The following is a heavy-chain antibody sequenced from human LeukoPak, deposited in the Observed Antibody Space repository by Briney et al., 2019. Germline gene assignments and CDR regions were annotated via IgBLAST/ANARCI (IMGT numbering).Heavy chain of an antibody. D-gene: IGHD3-9*01. J-gene: IGHJ5*02. CDR3: ARIRSPPYYDILTGYSGWFDP. CDR2: IDWDDDK. CDR1: GFSLSTSGMC. Sequence: SGPALVKPTQTLTLTCTFSGFSLSTSGMCASWIRQPPGKALEWLALIDWDDDKYYSTSLKTRLTISKDTSKNQVVLTMTNMDPVDTATYYCARIRSPPYYDILTGYSGWFDPWGQGTLVTVSS. V-gene: IGHV2-70*01.